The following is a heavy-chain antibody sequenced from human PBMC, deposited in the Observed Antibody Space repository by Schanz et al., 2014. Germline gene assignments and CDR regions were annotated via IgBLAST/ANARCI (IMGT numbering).Heavy chain of an antibody. D-gene: IGHD7-27*01. Sequence: VYLVESGGGLVQPGGSLRLSCAASGFIFNDYYMNWIRQAPGKGLEWLSYISRDGTTSYYADSVKGRFTISRDNAKNSLYLEMTSLRGEDTAVYYCARENLNWEAFDIWGQGTVVTVSS. J-gene: IGHJ3*02. CDR2: ISRDGTTS. CDR1: GFIFNDYY. V-gene: IGHV3-11*01. CDR3: ARENLNWEAFDI.